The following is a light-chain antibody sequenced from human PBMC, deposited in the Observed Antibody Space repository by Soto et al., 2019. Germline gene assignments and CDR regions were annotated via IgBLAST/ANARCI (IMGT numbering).Light chain of an antibody. CDR2: GAS. V-gene: IGKV3-20*01. CDR3: QQYDNSPYT. Sequence: EIVLTQSPGTLSLSPGERATLSCRASQSISSSYLAWYQQKPGQAPRLLISGASSRATGIPDRSSGSGSGTDFTLTISRLEPEDFAVYYCQQYDNSPYTFGQGTKLEIK. J-gene: IGKJ2*01. CDR1: QSISSSY.